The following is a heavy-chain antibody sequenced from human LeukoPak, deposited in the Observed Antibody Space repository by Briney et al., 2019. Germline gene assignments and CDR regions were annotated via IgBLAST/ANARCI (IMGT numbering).Heavy chain of an antibody. CDR3: ARDPGGGASPFDY. J-gene: IGHJ4*02. V-gene: IGHV4-34*01. CDR1: GGSFSGYY. Sequence: ASETLSLTCTLYGGSFSGYYWSWIRQPPGKGLEWIGEINHSGSTNYNPSLKSRVTISVDTSKNQFSLKLSSVTAADTAVYYCARDPGGGASPFDYWGQGTLVTVSS. CDR2: INHSGST. D-gene: IGHD1-26*01.